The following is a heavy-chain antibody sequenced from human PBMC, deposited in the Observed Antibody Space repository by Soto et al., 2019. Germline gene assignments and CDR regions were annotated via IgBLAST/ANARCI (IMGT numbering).Heavy chain of an antibody. V-gene: IGHV3-23*01. CDR1: GGTFSTYA. J-gene: IGHJ6*02. CDR3: AKYSDSSGDYYYGLDV. D-gene: IGHD4-17*01. Sequence: GPQKVSCKASGGTFSTYAMTWVRQAPGKGLEWVSTIRGSDVRTFYADSVKGRFSISRDNSRSTLFLQMSSLRAEDTAVYFCAKYSDSSGDYYYGLDVWGQGTTVTVPS. CDR2: IRGSDVRT.